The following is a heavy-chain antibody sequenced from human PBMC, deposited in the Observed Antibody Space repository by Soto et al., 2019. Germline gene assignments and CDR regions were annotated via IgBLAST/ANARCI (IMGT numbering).Heavy chain of an antibody. CDR3: ALTYYGSGSYYNVRWFDP. V-gene: IGHV2-5*02. D-gene: IGHD3-10*01. J-gene: IGHJ5*02. CDR2: IYWDDDK. CDR1: GFSLSNSGVG. Sequence: QITLKESGPTLVKPTQTLTLTCTFSGFSLSNSGVGVGWIRQPPGKALEWLALIYWDDDKRYSPSLKSRLTITKDTSKNQVVLTMTNMDPVDTATYYCALTYYGSGSYYNVRWFDPWGQGTLVTVSS.